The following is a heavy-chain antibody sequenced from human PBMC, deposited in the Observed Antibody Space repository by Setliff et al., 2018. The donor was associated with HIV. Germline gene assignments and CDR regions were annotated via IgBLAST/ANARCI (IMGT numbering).Heavy chain of an antibody. D-gene: IGHD3-10*01. Sequence: ASVKVSCKASGYTFTSYYMHWVRQAPGQGLERMGIINPSGGSTSYAQKFQGRVTMTRDTSTSTVDMELSSLRSEDTAVYSCARGGVVGRVIKSYYFDCWGQGTLVTVSS. CDR1: GYTFTSYY. CDR2: INPSGGST. CDR3: ARGGVVGRVIKSYYFDC. J-gene: IGHJ4*02. V-gene: IGHV1-46*01.